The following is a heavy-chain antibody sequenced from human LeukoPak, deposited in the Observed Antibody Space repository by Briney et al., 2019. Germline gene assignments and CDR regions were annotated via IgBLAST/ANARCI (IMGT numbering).Heavy chain of an antibody. CDR1: GGFISSGTHY. D-gene: IGHD1-7*01. Sequence: SQTLSLTCDVSGGFISSGTHYWTWVRQPVGKGLEWLGRVFTSGNPTYNSSLKSRLTISIDKSKNQFSLKLSSVTAADTAVYYCARRWNYKDAFDIWGRGTMVTVSS. V-gene: IGHV4-61*02. CDR3: ARRWNYKDAFDI. CDR2: VFTSGNP. J-gene: IGHJ3*02.